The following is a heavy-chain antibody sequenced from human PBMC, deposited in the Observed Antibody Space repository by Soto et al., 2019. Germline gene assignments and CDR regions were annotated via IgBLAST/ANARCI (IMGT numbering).Heavy chain of an antibody. V-gene: IGHV4-34*01. CDR3: ASSIAARRRGDY. D-gene: IGHD6-6*01. J-gene: IGHJ4*02. CDR2: INHSGST. Sequence: QVQLQQWGAGLLKPSETLSLTCAVYGGSFSGYYWSWIRQPPGKGLEWIGEINHSGSTNYNPSLKSRVTISVDTSKNQFSLKLSSVTAAYTAVYYCASSIAARRRGDYWGQGTLVTVSS. CDR1: GGSFSGYY.